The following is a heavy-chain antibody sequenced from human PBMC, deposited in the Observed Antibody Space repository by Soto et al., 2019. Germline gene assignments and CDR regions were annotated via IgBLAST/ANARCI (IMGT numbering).Heavy chain of an antibody. V-gene: IGHV3-30*18. Sequence: GGSLRLSCAASGFTFSSYGMHWVRQAPGKGLEWVAMISHDGSNKYYVDSVKGRFAISRDNSKNTLYLQMNSLRSEDTAVYYCVKDMKYDYNWGSVGFGYWGQGTLVTVSS. CDR1: GFTFSSYG. CDR2: ISHDGSNK. J-gene: IGHJ4*02. D-gene: IGHD3-16*01. CDR3: VKDMKYDYNWGSVGFGY.